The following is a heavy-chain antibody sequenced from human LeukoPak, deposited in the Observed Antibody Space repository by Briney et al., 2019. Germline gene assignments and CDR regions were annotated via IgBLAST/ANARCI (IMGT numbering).Heavy chain of an antibody. CDR1: GYTFTGYY. V-gene: IGHV1-46*01. Sequence: ASVKVSCKASGYTFTGYYMHWVRQAPGQGLEWMGWINPSGGSTSYAQKFQGRVTMTRDTSTSTVYMELSSLRSEDTAVYYCARDYGDYPDYWGQGTLVTVSS. D-gene: IGHD4-17*01. J-gene: IGHJ4*02. CDR2: INPSGGST. CDR3: ARDYGDYPDY.